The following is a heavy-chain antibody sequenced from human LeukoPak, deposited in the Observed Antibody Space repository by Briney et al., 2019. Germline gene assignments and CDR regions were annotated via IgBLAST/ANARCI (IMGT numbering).Heavy chain of an antibody. CDR2: IYHSGST. CDR3: ARDSYDFWSGYYTFDP. J-gene: IGHJ5*02. Sequence: KTSETLSLTCTVSGYSISSGYYWGWIRQPPGKGLEWIGCIYHSGSTYYNPSLKSRVTISVDSSKNQFSLKLSSVTAADTAVYYCARDSYDFWSGYYTFDPWGQGTLVTVSS. V-gene: IGHV4-38-2*02. D-gene: IGHD3-3*01. CDR1: GYSISSGYY.